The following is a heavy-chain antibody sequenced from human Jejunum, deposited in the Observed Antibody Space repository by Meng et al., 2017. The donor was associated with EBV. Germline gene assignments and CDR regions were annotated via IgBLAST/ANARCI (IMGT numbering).Heavy chain of an antibody. CDR2: INSDGSKT. CDR3: VRGPPPDT. V-gene: IGHV3-74*01. CDR1: GFTLSSYW. Sequence: VRLVESGGGVFHPGDSLILSCAASGFTLSSYWMPWVRQAPGKGLVWVSRINSDGSKTNYADSVKGRFTISRGIAKNTLYLQLNSLRADDTAVYYCVRGPPPDTWGQGTLVTVSS. J-gene: IGHJ5*02.